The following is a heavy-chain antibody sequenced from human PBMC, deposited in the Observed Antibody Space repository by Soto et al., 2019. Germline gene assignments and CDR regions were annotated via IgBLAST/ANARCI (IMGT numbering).Heavy chain of an antibody. Sequence: SETLSLTCTVSGDSISSYYWSWIRQPPGKGLEWIGYVYYTGSTNYNPSLKSRVTISVDTSNNQFSLRMSSVTAADTAVFYCARSLGGSSYYKVEMNVWYQEALLAVSS. CDR3: ARSLGGSSYYKVEMNV. V-gene: IGHV4-59*01. CDR1: GDSISSYY. CDR2: VYYTGST. D-gene: IGHD6-6*01. J-gene: IGHJ6*02.